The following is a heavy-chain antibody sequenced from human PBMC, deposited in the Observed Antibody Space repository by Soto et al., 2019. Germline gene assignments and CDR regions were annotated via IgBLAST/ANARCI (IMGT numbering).Heavy chain of an antibody. D-gene: IGHD2-2*01. Sequence: PSETLSLTCAVYGESFSGDYWSWIRQPPGKGLEWIGEINHSGSTNYNPSLKSRVTISVDTSKNQFSLKLSSVTAADTAVYYCARAIVVVPAAPMKLFDPWGQGTLVTVSS. CDR2: INHSGST. V-gene: IGHV4-34*01. J-gene: IGHJ5*02. CDR3: ARAIVVVPAAPMKLFDP. CDR1: GESFSGDY.